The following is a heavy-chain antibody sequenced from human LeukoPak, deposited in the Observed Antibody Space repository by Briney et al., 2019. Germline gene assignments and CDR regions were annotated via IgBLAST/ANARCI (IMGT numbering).Heavy chain of an antibody. CDR2: IYYSGST. Sequence: SETLSLTXSVSGGCIRNSSYYWGWIRQPPGKGLEWIGSIYYSGSTYYNPSLKSRVTISVDTSKNQFSLKLSSVTAADTAVYYCARLPNVYYYYYMDVWGKGTTVTVSS. V-gene: IGHV4-39*01. CDR3: ARLPNVYYYYYMDV. CDR1: GGCIRNSSYY. J-gene: IGHJ6*03.